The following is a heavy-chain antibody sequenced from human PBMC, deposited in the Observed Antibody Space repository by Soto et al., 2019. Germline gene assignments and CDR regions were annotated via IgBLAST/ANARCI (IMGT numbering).Heavy chain of an antibody. D-gene: IGHD6-13*01. V-gene: IGHV6-1*01. CDR3: ARDRSRIAAAGRPHNWFDP. CDR1: GDSVSSNSAA. J-gene: IGHJ5*02. CDR2: TYYRSKWYN. Sequence: SQTLSLTCAISGDSVSSNSAAWNWIRQSPSRGLEWLGRTYYRSKWYNDYAVSVKSRITINPDTSKNQFSLQLNSVTPEDTAVYYCARDRSRIAAAGRPHNWFDPWGQGTLVTVSS.